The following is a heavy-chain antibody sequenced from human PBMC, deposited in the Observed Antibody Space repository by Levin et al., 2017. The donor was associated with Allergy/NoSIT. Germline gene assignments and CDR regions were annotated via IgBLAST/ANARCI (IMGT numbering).Heavy chain of an antibody. CDR1: GFTFSSYN. V-gene: IGHV3-48*02. Sequence: ETLSLTCAASGFTFSSYNMNWVRQAPGKGLEWISFIPTTSSPTYYADSVKGRFTISRDNAKNSLYLQMNSLRDEDTAVYYCAREGDSGSYSHYWGQGTLVTVSS. CDR3: AREGDSGSYSHY. J-gene: IGHJ4*02. CDR2: IPTTSSPT. D-gene: IGHD3-10*01.